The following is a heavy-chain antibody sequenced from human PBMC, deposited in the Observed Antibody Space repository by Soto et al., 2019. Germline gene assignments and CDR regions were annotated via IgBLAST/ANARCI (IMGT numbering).Heavy chain of an antibody. CDR3: ARVDPHLWFYP. CDR1: GYTFTVYY. J-gene: IGHJ5*02. Sequence: QVQLVQSGAEVKKPGASVKVSCKASGYTFTVYYMHWVRQAPGQGLEWMGWINPNSGGTNYAQKFQGRVTMTRDTFTSPVYREMSMLRSDDTAVYYCARVDPHLWFYPWGQGTLFTVSS. CDR2: INPNSGGT. V-gene: IGHV1-2*02.